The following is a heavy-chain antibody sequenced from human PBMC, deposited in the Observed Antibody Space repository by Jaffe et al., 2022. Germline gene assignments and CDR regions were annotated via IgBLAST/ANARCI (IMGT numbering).Heavy chain of an antibody. CDR1: GGSISSSSYY. CDR2: IYYSGST. V-gene: IGHV4-39*01. D-gene: IGHD2-2*01. J-gene: IGHJ5*02. Sequence: QLQLQESGPGLVKPSETLSLTCTVSGGSISSSSYYWGWIRQPPGKGLEWIGSIYYSGSTYYNPSLKSRVTISVDTSKNQFSLKLSSVTAADTAVYYCARHMTPEYQLPPGHEWFDPWGQGTLVTVSS. CDR3: ARHMTPEYQLPPGHEWFDP.